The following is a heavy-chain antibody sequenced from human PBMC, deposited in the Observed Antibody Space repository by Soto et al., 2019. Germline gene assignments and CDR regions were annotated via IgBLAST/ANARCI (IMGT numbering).Heavy chain of an antibody. CDR3: ARDFKESQYYYYCMDV. J-gene: IGHJ6*03. V-gene: IGHV3-21*06. D-gene: IGHD3-10*01. CDR2: ISSGSNYT. CDR1: GFTFSSYS. Sequence: EVQLVESGGGLVKPGGSLRLSCVVSGFTFSSYSMNWVRQAPGKGLEWVSSISSGSNYTYYADSVKGRFTISRDNAKNSVYLQMNSLRAEDTDLYYCARDFKESQYYYYCMDVWSKGTTVTVSS.